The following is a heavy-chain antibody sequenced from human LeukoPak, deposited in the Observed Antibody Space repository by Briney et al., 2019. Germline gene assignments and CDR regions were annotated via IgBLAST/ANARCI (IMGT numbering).Heavy chain of an antibody. Sequence: GGSLRLSCAASGFTFSSYAMNWVRQAPGKGLEWVSGITGSGGSTYSADSVKGRFTISRDNSKNTLYLQMNSLRAEDTAVYYCAKDFKSWVRGANFDYWGQGTLVTVSS. CDR3: AKDFKSWVRGANFDY. D-gene: IGHD3-10*01. V-gene: IGHV3-23*01. CDR2: ITGSGGST. J-gene: IGHJ4*02. CDR1: GFTFSSYA.